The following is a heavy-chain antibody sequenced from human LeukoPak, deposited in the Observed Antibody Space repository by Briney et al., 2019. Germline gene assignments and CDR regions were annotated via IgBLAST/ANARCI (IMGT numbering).Heavy chain of an antibody. V-gene: IGHV3-30*02. CDR1: GFTFSSYG. J-gene: IGHJ3*02. D-gene: IGHD3-10*01. Sequence: GGSLRLSCAASGFTFSSYGMHWVRQAPGKGLEWVAFIRYDGSNKYYADSVKGRFTISRDNSKNTLYLQMNSLRAEDTAVYYCAKDRPWWFGETAFDIWGQGTMVIVSS. CDR2: IRYDGSNK. CDR3: AKDRPWWFGETAFDI.